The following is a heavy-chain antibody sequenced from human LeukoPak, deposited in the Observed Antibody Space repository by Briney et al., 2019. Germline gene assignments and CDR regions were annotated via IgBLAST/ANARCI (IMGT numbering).Heavy chain of an antibody. CDR2: INHSGST. V-gene: IGHV4-34*01. CDR3: ARVGQYYDILTGYWDFYFGY. J-gene: IGHJ4*02. CDR1: GGSFSGYY. Sequence: PSETLSLTCAVYGGSFSGYYWSWIRQPPGKGLEWIGEINHSGSTNYNPSLKSRVTISVDTSKNQFSLKLSSVTAADTAVYYCARVGQYYDILTGYWDFYFGYWGQGTLVTVSS. D-gene: IGHD3-9*01.